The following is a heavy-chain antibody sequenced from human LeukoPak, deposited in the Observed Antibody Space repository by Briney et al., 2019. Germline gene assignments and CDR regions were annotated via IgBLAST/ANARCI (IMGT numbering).Heavy chain of an antibody. V-gene: IGHV3-30-3*01. CDR3: ARDPSHCSSTSCYTLDY. CDR2: ISYDGSNK. J-gene: IGHJ4*02. D-gene: IGHD2-2*02. CDR1: GFTFSSCA. Sequence: GGSLRLSCAASGFTFSSCAMHWVRQAPGKGLEWVAVISYDGSNKYYADSVKGRFTISRDNSKNTLSLQMNSLRPEDTAVYYCARDPSHCSSTSCYTLDYWGQGTLVTVSS.